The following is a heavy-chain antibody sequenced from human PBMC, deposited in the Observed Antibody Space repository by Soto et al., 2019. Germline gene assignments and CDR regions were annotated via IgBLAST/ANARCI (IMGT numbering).Heavy chain of an antibody. CDR1: GDSISNAAYY. CDR3: TRRSRWYYYGTASYYNLWFDS. CDR2: IHNSGST. J-gene: IGHJ5*01. V-gene: IGHV4-39*01. D-gene: IGHD3-10*01. Sequence: SETLSLTCNITGDSISNAAYYWGWIRQTPEKALDCIGSIHNSGSTYFNPSLKSRVTISVDTSKNQFFLKLSSVTAADTAVFFCTRRSRWYYYGTASYYNLWFDSWGQGTLVTVS.